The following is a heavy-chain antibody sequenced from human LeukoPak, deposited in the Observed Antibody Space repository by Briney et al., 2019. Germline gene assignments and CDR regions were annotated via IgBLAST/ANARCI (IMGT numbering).Heavy chain of an antibody. CDR2: IYPGDSDT. J-gene: IGHJ4*02. D-gene: IGHD2-2*01. CDR3: ARQFTSYCSSTTCYAGGVDC. CDR1: GYSFTRYW. V-gene: IGHV5-51*01. Sequence: GESLKISCKGSGYSFTRYWIGWVRQMPGKGLEWMGVIYPGDSDTRYSPSFQGQVTISVDKSISTAYLQWSSLKASDTAMYYCARQFTSYCSSTTCYAGGVDCWGQGTLVTVSS.